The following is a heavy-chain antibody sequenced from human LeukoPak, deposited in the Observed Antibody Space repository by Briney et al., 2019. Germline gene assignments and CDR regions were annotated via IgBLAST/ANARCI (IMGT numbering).Heavy chain of an antibody. Sequence: PSETLSLTCAVYGGSFSGYYWSWIRQPPGKGLEWIGEINHSGSTNYNPSLKSRVTISVDTSKNRFSLKLSSVTAADTAVYYCARGNPVTIFGVVIIPSWFDPWGQGTLVTVSS. CDR3: ARGNPVTIFGVVIIPSWFDP. J-gene: IGHJ5*02. V-gene: IGHV4-34*01. CDR2: INHSGST. CDR1: GGSFSGYY. D-gene: IGHD3-3*01.